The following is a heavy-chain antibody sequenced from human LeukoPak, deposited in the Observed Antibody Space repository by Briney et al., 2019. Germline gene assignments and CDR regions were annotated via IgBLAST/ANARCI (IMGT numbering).Heavy chain of an antibody. Sequence: SQTLSLTCAVSGGSISSGGYSWSWIRQPPGKGLEWIGYIYHSGSTYYNPSLKSRVTISVDRSKNQFSLKLSSVTAADTAVYYCAVMGVNGYFDYWGQGTLVTVSS. J-gene: IGHJ4*02. CDR3: AVMGVNGYFDY. V-gene: IGHV4-30-2*01. CDR2: IYHSGST. D-gene: IGHD2-21*01. CDR1: GGSISSGGYS.